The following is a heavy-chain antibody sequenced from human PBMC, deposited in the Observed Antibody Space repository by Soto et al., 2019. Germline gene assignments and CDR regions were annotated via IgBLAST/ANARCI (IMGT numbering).Heavy chain of an antibody. V-gene: IGHV3-48*03. Sequence: EVQLVESGGGLVQPGGSLRLSCAASGFTFSSYEMNWVHQAPGKGLEWVSYISSSGSTIYYADSVKGRFTISRDNAKNSLYLQMNSLRAEDTAVYYCARGTSIAARPPLYWGQGTLVTVSS. CDR3: ARGTSIAARPPLY. D-gene: IGHD6-6*01. CDR1: GFTFSSYE. CDR2: ISSSGSTI. J-gene: IGHJ4*02.